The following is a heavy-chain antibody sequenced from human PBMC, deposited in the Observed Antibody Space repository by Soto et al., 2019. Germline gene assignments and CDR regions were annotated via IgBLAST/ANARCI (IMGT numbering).Heavy chain of an antibody. CDR3: ARGLWAAAAGSGIYYYYGMDV. CDR2: TYYRSKWYN. J-gene: IGHJ6*02. CDR1: GDSVSSNSAA. D-gene: IGHD6-13*01. Sequence: SQTLSLTCAISGDSVSSNSAAWNWIRQSPSRGLEWLGRTYYRSKWYNDYAVSVKSRITINPDTSKNQFSLQLNSVTPEDTAVYYCARGLWAAAAGSGIYYYYGMDVWGQGTRVTVSS. V-gene: IGHV6-1*01.